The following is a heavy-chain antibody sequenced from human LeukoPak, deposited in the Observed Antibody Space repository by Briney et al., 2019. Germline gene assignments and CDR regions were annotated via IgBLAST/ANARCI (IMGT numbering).Heavy chain of an antibody. V-gene: IGHV3-30*02. J-gene: IGHJ3*02. CDR3: AREGVDAFDI. Sequence: GGSLRLSCAASGFSFSGYVMHWVRQAPGKGLEWVAFIRHDNSDKFYADSVKGRFTISSDKSKNTLYLQRNSLRPEDTAVYYCAREGVDAFDIWGQGTMVTVSS. CDR2: IRHDNSDK. CDR1: GFSFSGYV.